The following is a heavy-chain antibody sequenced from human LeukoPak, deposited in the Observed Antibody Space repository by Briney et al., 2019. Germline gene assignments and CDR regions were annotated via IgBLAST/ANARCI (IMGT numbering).Heavy chain of an antibody. V-gene: IGHV3-48*01. CDR3: ARDYGDYGRWFDP. D-gene: IGHD4-17*01. J-gene: IGHJ5*02. Sequence: HTGGSLRLSCAASGFTFSSYSMNWVRQAPGKGLEWVSYISSSSSTIYYADSVKGRFTISRDNAKNSLYLQMNSLRAEDTAVYYCARDYGDYGRWFDPWGQGTLVTVSS. CDR1: GFTFSSYS. CDR2: ISSSSSTI.